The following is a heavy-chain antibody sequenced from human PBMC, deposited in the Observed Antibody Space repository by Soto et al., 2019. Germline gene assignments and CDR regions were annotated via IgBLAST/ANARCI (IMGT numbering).Heavy chain of an antibody. CDR2: ISSSSSYI. CDR1: GFTFSSYA. D-gene: IGHD3-22*01. Sequence: GGSLRLSCAASGFTFSSYAMSWVRQAPGKGLEWVSSISSSSSYIYYADSVKGRFTISRDNAKNSLYLQMNSLRAEDTAVYYCARDQLYYNDISGRPLNAFDVWGQGTMVTVSS. J-gene: IGHJ3*01. CDR3: ARDQLYYNDISGRPLNAFDV. V-gene: IGHV3-21*01.